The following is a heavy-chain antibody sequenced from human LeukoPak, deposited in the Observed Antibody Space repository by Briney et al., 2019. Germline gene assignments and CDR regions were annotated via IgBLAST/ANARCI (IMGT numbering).Heavy chain of an antibody. Sequence: GGSLRLSCAASGLTFSSYEMNWVRQAPGKGLEWVSYISSSGSTIYYADSVKGRFTISRDNAENSLYLQMNSLRAEDTAVYYCAREESGSLNWGQGTLVTVSS. D-gene: IGHD1-26*01. CDR2: ISSSGSTI. J-gene: IGHJ4*02. V-gene: IGHV3-48*03. CDR3: AREESGSLN. CDR1: GLTFSSYE.